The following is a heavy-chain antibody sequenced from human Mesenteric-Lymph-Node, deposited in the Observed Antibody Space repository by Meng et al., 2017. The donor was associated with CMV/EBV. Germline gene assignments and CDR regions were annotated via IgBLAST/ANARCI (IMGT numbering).Heavy chain of an antibody. D-gene: IGHD2-2*01. Sequence: SGYTFTNYGISEVRQAHGQGLEWMGWINPNSGGTNYAQKFQGRVTMTRDTSISTAYMELSRLRSDDTAVYYCARELGYCSSTSCPFDYWGQGTLVTVSS. CDR3: ARELGYCSSTSCPFDY. CDR2: INPNSGGT. J-gene: IGHJ4*02. CDR1: GYTFTNYG. V-gene: IGHV1-2*02.